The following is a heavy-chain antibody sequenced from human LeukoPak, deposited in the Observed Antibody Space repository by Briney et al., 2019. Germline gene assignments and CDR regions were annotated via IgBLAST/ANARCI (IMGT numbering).Heavy chain of an antibody. CDR1: GFTLSSYT. CDR2: ILANGTP. Sequence: GGSLRLSCAASGFTLSSYTVNWVRQAPGKGLEWVSVILANGTPFYADSVRGRFTISKDNSGNTLFLQMNSLRAEDTAVYYCAKQLGYCSDGSCYFPHWGQGTLVTVSS. V-gene: IGHV3-23*01. CDR3: AKQLGYCSDGSCYFPH. J-gene: IGHJ1*01. D-gene: IGHD2-15*01.